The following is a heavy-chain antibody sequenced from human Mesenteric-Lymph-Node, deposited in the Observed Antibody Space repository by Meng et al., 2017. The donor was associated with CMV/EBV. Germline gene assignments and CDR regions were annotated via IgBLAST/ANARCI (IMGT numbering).Heavy chain of an antibody. V-gene: IGHV4-34*01. CDR1: SFSGYY. CDR2: INHSGST. CDR3: ARDYCYGSGSYYKSRWFDP. J-gene: IGHJ5*02. Sequence: SFSGYYWSWIRQPPGKGLEWIGEINHSGSTNYNPSLKSRVTISVDTSKNQFSLKLSSVTAADTAVYYCARDYCYGSGSYYKSRWFDPWGQGTLVTVSS. D-gene: IGHD3-10*01.